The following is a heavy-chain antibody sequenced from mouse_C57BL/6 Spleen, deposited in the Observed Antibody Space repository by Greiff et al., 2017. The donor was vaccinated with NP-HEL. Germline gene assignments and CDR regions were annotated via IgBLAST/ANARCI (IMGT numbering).Heavy chain of an antibody. J-gene: IGHJ3*01. CDR2: INPNNGGT. CDR3: APFTTVDSSGSGPFAY. V-gene: IGHV1-26*01. D-gene: IGHD3-2*02. CDR1: GYTFTDYY. Sequence: EVQLQQSGPELVKPGASVKISCKASGYTFTDYYMNWVKQSHGKSLEWIGDINPNNGGTSYNQKFKGKATLTVDKSSSTAYMELRSLTSEDSAVYYCAPFTTVDSSGSGPFAYWGQGTLVTVSA.